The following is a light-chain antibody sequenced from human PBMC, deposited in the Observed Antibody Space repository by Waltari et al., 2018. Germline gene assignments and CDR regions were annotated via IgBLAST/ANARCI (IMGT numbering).Light chain of an antibody. V-gene: IGLV2-8*01. CDR2: EVS. CDR3: SSYVANNNPV. CDR1: SSDVGGYNF. Sequence: QSALTQPPSASGSPGQSVTISCTGTSSDVGGYNFVSWYQHHPGNAPRLIIYEVSERPSGVPVRFSGSKSGNTASLTVSGLQAEDEADYYCSSYVANNNPVFGGGTKLTVL. J-gene: IGLJ2*01.